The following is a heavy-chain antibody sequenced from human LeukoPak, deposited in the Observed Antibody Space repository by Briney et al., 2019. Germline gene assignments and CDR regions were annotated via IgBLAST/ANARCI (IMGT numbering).Heavy chain of an antibody. CDR2: ISGSGGST. CDR3: AKDVRGKFDP. CDR1: GFTFSNYW. D-gene: IGHD3-10*02. J-gene: IGHJ5*02. V-gene: IGHV3-23*01. Sequence: GGSLRLSCAASGFTFSNYWMSWVRQAPGKGLEWVSAISGSGGSTYYADSVKGRFTISRDNSKNTLYLQVNSLRAEDTAVYYCAKDVRGKFDPWGQGTLVTVSS.